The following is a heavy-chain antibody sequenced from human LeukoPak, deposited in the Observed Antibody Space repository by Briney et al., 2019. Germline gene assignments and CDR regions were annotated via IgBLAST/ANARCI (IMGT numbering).Heavy chain of an antibody. V-gene: IGHV3-30*18. CDR2: ISYDGSNK. J-gene: IGHJ4*02. CDR3: AKGSTVVTPFPLDY. CDR1: GFTFSSYS. D-gene: IGHD4-23*01. Sequence: GGSLRLSCAASGFTFSSYSIHWVRQAPGKGLEWVAVISYDGSNKYYADSVKGRFTISRDNSKNTLYLQMNSLRAEDTAVYYCAKGSTVVTPFPLDYWGQGTLVTVSS.